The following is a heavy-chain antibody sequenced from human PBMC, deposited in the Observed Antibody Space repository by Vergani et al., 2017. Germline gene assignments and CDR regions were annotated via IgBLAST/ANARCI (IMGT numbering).Heavy chain of an antibody. CDR3: ASLGRGDLGSGASNY. J-gene: IGHJ4*02. CDR1: GFTFSSYG. D-gene: IGHD3-10*01. V-gene: IGHV3-33*01. CDR2: IWYDGSNK. Sequence: QVQLVESGGGVVQPGRSLRLSCAASGFTFSSYGMQWVRQAPGKGLEWVAVIWYDGSNKYYADSVKGRFTISRDNSKNTLYLQMNSLRAEDTAVYYCASLGRGDLGSGASNYWGQGTLVTVSS.